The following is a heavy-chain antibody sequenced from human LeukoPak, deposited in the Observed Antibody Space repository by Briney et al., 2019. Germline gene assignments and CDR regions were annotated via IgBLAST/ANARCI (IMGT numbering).Heavy chain of an antibody. D-gene: IGHD2-15*01. CDR2: IYHSGST. V-gene: IGHV4-30-2*01. Sequence: SQALSLTCGGSGGSISRGGYAWSWIRQPPGEGLEWIGYIYHSGSTYYNPSLKSRVTISVDRSKNQFSLKLSSVTAADTAVYYCARGFEGTPDAFDIWGQGTMVTVSS. J-gene: IGHJ3*02. CDR1: GGSISRGGYA. CDR3: ARGFEGTPDAFDI.